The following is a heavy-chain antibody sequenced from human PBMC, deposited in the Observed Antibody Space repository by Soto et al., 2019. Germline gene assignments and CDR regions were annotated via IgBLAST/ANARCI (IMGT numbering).Heavy chain of an antibody. V-gene: IGHV1-2*02. CDR2: INPNSGGT. J-gene: IGHJ6*02. CDR1: GYTFTGYY. D-gene: IGHD3-10*01. Sequence: ASVKVSCKASGYTFTGYYMHWLRQSPGQGLEWMGWINPNSGGTNYAQKFQGRVTMTRDTSISTAYMELSRLRSDDTAVYYCASCEGILLGAGHYYYGMDVWGQGTTVTVSS. CDR3: ASCEGILLGAGHYYYGMDV.